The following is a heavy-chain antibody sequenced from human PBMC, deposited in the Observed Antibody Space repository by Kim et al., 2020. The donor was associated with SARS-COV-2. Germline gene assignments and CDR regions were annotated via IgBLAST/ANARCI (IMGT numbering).Heavy chain of an antibody. Sequence: SVKVSCKASGGTFSSYAISWVRQAPGQGLEWMGRIIPILGIANYAQKFQGRVTITADKSTSTAYMELSSLRSEDTAVYYCVIPVYYDSSGYYYFDNWGQGALGTVSS. CDR2: IIPILGIA. J-gene: IGHJ4*02. CDR3: VIPVYYDSSGYYYFDN. D-gene: IGHD3-22*01. CDR1: GGTFSSYA. V-gene: IGHV1-69*04.